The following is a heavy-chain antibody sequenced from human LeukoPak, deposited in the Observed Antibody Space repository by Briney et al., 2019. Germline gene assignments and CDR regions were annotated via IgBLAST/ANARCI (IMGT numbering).Heavy chain of an antibody. V-gene: IGHV1-46*01. CDR3: ASALLLGVAFDI. J-gene: IGHJ3*02. Sequence: ASVKVSCKASGYTFTSYYMHWVRQAPGQGLEWMGIINPSGGSTSYAQKFQGRVTMTRDTSISTAYMELSRLRSDDTAVYYCASALLLGVAFDIWGQGTMVTVSS. CDR1: GYTFTSYY. CDR2: INPSGGST. D-gene: IGHD3-10*01.